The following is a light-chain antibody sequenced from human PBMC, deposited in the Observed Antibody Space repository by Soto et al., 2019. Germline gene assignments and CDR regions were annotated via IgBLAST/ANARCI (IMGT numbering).Light chain of an antibody. Sequence: QSALTHPASVSGSPGQSITISCTGSSSAVGTYDLVSWYQHHPGAAPKLMIYEATMRPSGISNRFSGSKSGNTASLTISGLQAEYEADYYCCSFAGSNSWVFGGGTKLTVL. V-gene: IGLV2-23*01. CDR3: CSFAGSNSWV. CDR1: SSAVGTYDL. CDR2: EAT. J-gene: IGLJ3*02.